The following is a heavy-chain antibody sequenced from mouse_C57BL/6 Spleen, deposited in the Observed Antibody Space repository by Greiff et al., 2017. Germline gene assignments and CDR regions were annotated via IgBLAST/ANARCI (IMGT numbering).Heavy chain of an antibody. CDR1: GYAFSSSW. CDR2: IYPGDGDT. CDR3: ARETSYWYFDV. V-gene: IGHV1-82*01. J-gene: IGHJ1*03. Sequence: VKLMESGPELVKPGASVKISCKASGYAFSSSWMNWVKQRPGKGLEWIGRIYPGDGDTNYNGKFKGKATLTADKSSSTAYMQLSSLTSEDSAVYFCARETSYWYFDVWGTGTTVTVSS.